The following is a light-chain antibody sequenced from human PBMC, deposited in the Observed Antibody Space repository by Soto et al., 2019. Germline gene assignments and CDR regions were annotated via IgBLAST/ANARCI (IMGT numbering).Light chain of an antibody. Sequence: DLQMTQSPSSVSASVGDRATITCRASQSIGSWLAWYQQKPGKAPLILISAASTLQSGVPSRFSRSGSGTAFTLTIRGLQPEDFASYHCQQANSFPPTFGGGTKVEIK. V-gene: IGKV1-12*01. CDR3: QQANSFPPT. CDR2: AAS. J-gene: IGKJ4*01. CDR1: QSIGSW.